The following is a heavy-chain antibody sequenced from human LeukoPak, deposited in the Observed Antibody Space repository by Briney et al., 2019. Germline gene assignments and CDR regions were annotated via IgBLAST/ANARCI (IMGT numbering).Heavy chain of an antibody. J-gene: IGHJ4*02. D-gene: IGHD3-10*01. V-gene: IGHV4-59*01. CDR2: IYYSGIT. CDR3: ERTVNDYGSASYVDY. Sequence: SETLSLTCTVSGGSIRSYYWSWIRQPPGKGLEWIGYIYYSGITNYNPSLKSRVTISVDTSKNQLSLKLSSVTADDTVFDCCERTVNDYGSASYVDYWGQGTLVTVSS. CDR1: GGSIRSYY.